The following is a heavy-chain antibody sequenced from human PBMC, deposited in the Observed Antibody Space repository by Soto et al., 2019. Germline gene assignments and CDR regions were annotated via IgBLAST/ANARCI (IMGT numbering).Heavy chain of an antibody. D-gene: IGHD3-16*01. CDR2: INPSGGST. CDR1: GYTFTSYY. J-gene: IGHJ6*02. V-gene: IGHV1-46*01. CDR3: ARRLPGTGSYVMDV. Sequence: QVQLVQSGAEVREPGASVKVSCKASGYTFTSYYLHWVRQAPGQGLEWMATINPSGGSTRYAQKFQGRVTMTRDTSTSTGYMELSSLRSDDTAVYYCARRLPGTGSYVMDVWGQGTTVTVSS.